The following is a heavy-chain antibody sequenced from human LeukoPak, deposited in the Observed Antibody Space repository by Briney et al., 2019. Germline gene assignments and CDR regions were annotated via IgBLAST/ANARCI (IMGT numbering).Heavy chain of an antibody. Sequence: GTSLRLSCAASGFTFSNYAMHWVRQAPGKGLEWVAVISFDGSHKYYADSVKGRFTISRDNSKNTQYLQMNSLRAEDTAVYYCARVRGAYYYYMDVWGKGTTFTVSS. D-gene: IGHD3-16*01. V-gene: IGHV3-30*03. J-gene: IGHJ6*03. CDR3: ARVRGAYYYYMDV. CDR2: ISFDGSHK. CDR1: GFTFSNYA.